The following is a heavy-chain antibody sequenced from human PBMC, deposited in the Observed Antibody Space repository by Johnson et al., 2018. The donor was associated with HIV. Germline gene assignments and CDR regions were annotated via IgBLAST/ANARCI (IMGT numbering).Heavy chain of an antibody. J-gene: IGHJ3*02. D-gene: IGHD2-8*01. V-gene: IGHV3-11*04. CDR3: ARDSNRYAFDI. CDR2: ISPSGGTL. CDR1: GFTFSDYY. Sequence: QMQLVESGGGAVQPGRSLRLSCAASGFTFSDYYMSWIRQAPGKGLEWVSYISPSGGTLFHADSVKGRFTISRDNAKNTLYLQMGSLRAEDMAVYFCARDSNRYAFDIWGQGTMVTVSS.